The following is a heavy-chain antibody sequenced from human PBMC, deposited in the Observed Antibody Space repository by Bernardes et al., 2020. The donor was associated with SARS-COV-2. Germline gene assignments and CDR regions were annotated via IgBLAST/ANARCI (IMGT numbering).Heavy chain of an antibody. D-gene: IGHD6-19*01. Sequence: SETLSLTCAVYGGSFSGYYWSWIRQPPGKGLEWIGEINHSGSSNYNPSLKSRVTISVDTSKNQFSLKLSSVTAADTAVYYCAQAVAGTNYYYGMDVWGQGTTVTVSS. CDR3: AQAVAGTNYYYGMDV. CDR1: GGSFSGYY. CDR2: INHSGSS. J-gene: IGHJ6*02. V-gene: IGHV4-34*01.